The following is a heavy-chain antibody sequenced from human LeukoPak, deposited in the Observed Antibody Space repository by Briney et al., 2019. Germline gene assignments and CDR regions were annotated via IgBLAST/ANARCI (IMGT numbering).Heavy chain of an antibody. CDR3: ARGYCSGGSCTWGLFDS. CDR2: ISDSGGRT. V-gene: IGHV3-23*01. CDR1: GFIFSTHA. Sequence: PGGSLRLSCVASGFIFSTHAMSWVRLAPGRGLEWVSTISDSGGRTYFTEAVKGRFTISRDNSLSTLSLQMEGLRVEDTALYFCARGYCSGGSCTWGLFDSWGQGTLVTVSS. J-gene: IGHJ4*02. D-gene: IGHD2-15*01.